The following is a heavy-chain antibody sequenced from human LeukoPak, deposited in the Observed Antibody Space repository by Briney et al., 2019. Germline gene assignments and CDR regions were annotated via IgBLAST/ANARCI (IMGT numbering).Heavy chain of an antibody. CDR3: ARDQYGSGSYYTLSYYFDY. CDR1: GYSFTSYA. D-gene: IGHD3-10*01. V-gene: IGHV1-3*01. CDR2: INAGNGNT. J-gene: IGHJ4*02. Sequence: GASVKVSCKASGYSFTSYAMHWVRQAPGQRLEWMGWINAGNGNTKYSQKFQGRVTITRDTSASTAYMELSSLRSEDTAVYYCARDQYGSGSYYTLSYYFDYWGQGTLVTVSS.